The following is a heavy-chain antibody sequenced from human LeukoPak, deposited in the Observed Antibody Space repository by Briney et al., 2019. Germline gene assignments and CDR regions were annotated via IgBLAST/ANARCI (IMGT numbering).Heavy chain of an antibody. CDR2: IYPGASDT. Sequence: GESLKISCKGFGYRFATYWIGWVRQMPGKGLEWMGIIYPGASDTRYSPSFQGQVTISADKSISTAYLQWSSLKASDTAMYYCARQSALYYYGSGSEADAFDIWGQGTMVTVSS. J-gene: IGHJ3*02. CDR1: GYRFATYW. V-gene: IGHV5-51*01. CDR3: ARQSALYYYGSGSEADAFDI. D-gene: IGHD3-10*01.